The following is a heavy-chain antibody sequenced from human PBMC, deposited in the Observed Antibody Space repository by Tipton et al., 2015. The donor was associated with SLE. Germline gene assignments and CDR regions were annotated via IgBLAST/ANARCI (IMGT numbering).Heavy chain of an antibody. CDR3: ARGRVVSSTHPDPFDY. CDR2: ISNNGDST. D-gene: IGHD2-2*01. V-gene: IGHV3-64*01. Sequence: SLRLSCAASGFTFSRFAMHWVRQAPGKGLEYVSAISNNGDSTYYANSVKGRFTISRDNSKKTLYLQMGSLTAEDMAVYYCARGRVVSSTHPDPFDYWGQGTLVTVSS. J-gene: IGHJ4*02. CDR1: GFTFSRFA.